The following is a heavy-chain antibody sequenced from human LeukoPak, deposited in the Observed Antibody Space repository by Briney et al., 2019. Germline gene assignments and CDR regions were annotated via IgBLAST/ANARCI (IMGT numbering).Heavy chain of an antibody. CDR3: ARDAVVPASLLDY. CDR1: GGSISNRSYY. D-gene: IGHD2-2*01. J-gene: IGHJ4*02. CDR2: IDYSGSA. Sequence: PSETLSLTCTVSGGSISNRSYYWGWIRQPPGKGLEWIGNIDYSGSAYYNPSLKSRVTISVDTSKNQLSLKLTSVTAADTAVYYCARDAVVPASLLDYWGQGTLVTVSS. V-gene: IGHV4-39*07.